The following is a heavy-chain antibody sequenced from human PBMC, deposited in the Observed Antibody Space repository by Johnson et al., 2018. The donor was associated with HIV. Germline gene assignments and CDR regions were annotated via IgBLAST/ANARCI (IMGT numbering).Heavy chain of an antibody. CDR2: ISGSGGST. V-gene: IGHV3-23*04. J-gene: IGHJ3*02. Sequence: VQLVESGGGLVQPGGSLRLSCAASGFTFDDYGMSWVRQAPGKGLEWVSAISGSGGSTYYADSVKGRFTISRDNSKNTLYLQMNSLRAEDTAVYYCARGAYYDILTGYSDAFDIWGQGTMVTLSS. CDR3: ARGAYYDILTGYSDAFDI. CDR1: GFTFDDYG. D-gene: IGHD3-9*01.